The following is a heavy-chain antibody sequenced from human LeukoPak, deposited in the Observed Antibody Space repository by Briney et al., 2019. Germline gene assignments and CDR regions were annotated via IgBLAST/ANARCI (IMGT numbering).Heavy chain of an antibody. J-gene: IGHJ6*03. CDR2: ISSSSSYI. CDR3: ARDRDGYNTYYYYYYYMDV. V-gene: IGHV3-21*01. D-gene: IGHD5-24*01. CDR1: GFTFSDYY. Sequence: GGSLRLSCAASGFTFSDYYMSWVRQAPGKGLEWVSSISSSSSYIYYADSVKGRFTISRDNAKNSLYLEMNSLRAEDTAVYYCARDRDGYNTYYYYYYYMDVWGKGTTVTISS.